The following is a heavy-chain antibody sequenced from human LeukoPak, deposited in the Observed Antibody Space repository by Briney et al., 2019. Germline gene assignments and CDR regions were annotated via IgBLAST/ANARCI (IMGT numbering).Heavy chain of an antibody. CDR1: GFTFSSYA. CDR3: ARDQRYYYGMDV. J-gene: IGHJ6*02. V-gene: IGHV3-30-3*01. Sequence: PGGSLRLSCAASGFTFSSYAMPWVRQAPGKGLEWVAVISYDGSNKYYADSVKGRFTISRDNSKNTLYLQMNSLRAEDTAVYYCARDQRYYYGMDVWGQGTTVTVSS. D-gene: IGHD6-25*01. CDR2: ISYDGSNK.